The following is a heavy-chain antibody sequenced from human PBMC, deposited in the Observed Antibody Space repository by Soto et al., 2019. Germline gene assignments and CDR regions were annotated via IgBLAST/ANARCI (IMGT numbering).Heavy chain of an antibody. J-gene: IGHJ4*02. V-gene: IGHV4-30-2*01. CDR1: GGSISISSGGYS. CDR3: ARKVRYCSRGSCSEPFDY. Sequence: SETLSLTCAVSGGSISISSGGYSWNWIRQPPGKGLEWIGHVFHGGSTFYKMSLKSRVIISLDRPRNQFSLKVTSVSAADTAVYYCARKVRYCSRGSCSEPFDYWGQGTLVTVSS. D-gene: IGHD2-15*01. CDR2: VFHGGST.